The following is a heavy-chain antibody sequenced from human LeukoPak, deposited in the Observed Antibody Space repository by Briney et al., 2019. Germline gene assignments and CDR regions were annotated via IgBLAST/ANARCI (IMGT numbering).Heavy chain of an antibody. J-gene: IGHJ6*03. D-gene: IGHD3-3*01. CDR1: GFTFSSYS. CDR2: ISSSSSYI. Sequence: GGSLRLSCAASGFTFSSYSMNWVRQAPGKGLEWVSSISSSSSYIYYADSVKGRFTISRDNAKNSLYLQMNSLRAEDTAVYYCARVAWSGYLVGYYYMDVWGKGTTVTVSS. CDR3: ARVAWSGYLVGYYYMDV. V-gene: IGHV3-21*01.